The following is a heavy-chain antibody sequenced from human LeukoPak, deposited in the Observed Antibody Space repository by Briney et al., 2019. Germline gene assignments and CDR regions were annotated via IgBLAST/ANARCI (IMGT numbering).Heavy chain of an antibody. V-gene: IGHV1-18*01. CDR2: ISAYNGNT. CDR1: GYTFTSYA. D-gene: IGHD5-12*01. Sequence: GASVKVSCKASGYTFTSYAISWVRQAPGQGLEWMGWISAYNGNTNYAQKLQGRVTMTTDTSTSTAYMELRSLRSDDTAVYYCARVRAPGSSGSEGYWGQGTLVTVSS. J-gene: IGHJ4*02. CDR3: ARVRAPGSSGSEGY.